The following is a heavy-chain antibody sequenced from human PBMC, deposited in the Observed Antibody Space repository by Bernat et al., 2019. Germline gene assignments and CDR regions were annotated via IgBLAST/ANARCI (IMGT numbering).Heavy chain of an antibody. Sequence: QLQLQESGPGLVKPSETLSLTCTVSGGSISSSSYYWGWIRQPPGEGLEWIGRIYYRGSTYYNPSLKSRVTISVDPAKNQFSLKLSSVTAADTAVYYWARLGAHCSGGSCYSGYYYYMDVWGKGTTVTVSS. CDR3: ARLGAHCSGGSCYSGYYYYMDV. V-gene: IGHV4-39*01. D-gene: IGHD2-15*01. CDR1: GGSISSSSYY. CDR2: IYYRGST. J-gene: IGHJ6*03.